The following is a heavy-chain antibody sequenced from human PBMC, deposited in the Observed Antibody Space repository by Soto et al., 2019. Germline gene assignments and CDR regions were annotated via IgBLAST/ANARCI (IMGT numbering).Heavy chain of an antibody. CDR3: ARGGRATMVRGSFFPNYYYGMDV. D-gene: IGHD3-10*01. J-gene: IGHJ6*02. V-gene: IGHV4-34*01. CDR1: GGSFSGYY. Sequence: PSETLSLTCAVYGGSFSGYYWSWIRQPPGKGLEWIGEINHSGSTNYNPSLKSRVTISVDTSKNQFSLKLSSVTAADTAVYYCARGGRATMVRGSFFPNYYYGMDVWGQGTTVTVSS. CDR2: INHSGST.